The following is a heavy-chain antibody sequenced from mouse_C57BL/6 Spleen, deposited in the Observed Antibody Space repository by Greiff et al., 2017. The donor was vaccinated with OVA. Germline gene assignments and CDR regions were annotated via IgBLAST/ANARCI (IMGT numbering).Heavy chain of an antibody. J-gene: IGHJ2*01. CDR3: ARHYSNYEDY. V-gene: IGHV1-61*01. Sequence: QVQLQQPGAELVRHGSSVKLSCKASGYTFTSYWMDWVKQRPGQGLEWIGNIYPSDSETHYNQKFKDKATLTVDKSSSTAYMQLSSLTSEDSAVYYCARHYSNYEDYWGQGTTLTVSS. CDR1: GYTFTSYW. CDR2: IYPSDSET. D-gene: IGHD2-5*01.